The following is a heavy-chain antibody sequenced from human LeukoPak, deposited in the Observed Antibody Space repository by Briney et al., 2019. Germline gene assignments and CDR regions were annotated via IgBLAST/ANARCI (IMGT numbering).Heavy chain of an antibody. D-gene: IGHD6-19*01. CDR2: IWYDGSNK. CDR1: GFTFTSYT. Sequence: GGSLRLSCAASGFTFTSYTMNWVRQAPGKGLEWVAVIWYDGSNKYYADSVKGRFTISRDNSKNTLYLQMNSLRAEDTAVYYCAKVGYSSGWYYFDYWGQGTLVTVSS. J-gene: IGHJ4*02. CDR3: AKVGYSSGWYYFDY. V-gene: IGHV3-33*06.